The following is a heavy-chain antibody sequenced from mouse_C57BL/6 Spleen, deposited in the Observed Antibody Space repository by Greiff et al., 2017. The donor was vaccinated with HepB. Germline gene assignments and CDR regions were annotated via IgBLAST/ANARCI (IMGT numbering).Heavy chain of an antibody. D-gene: IGHD1-1*01. CDR3: IRSIFNYGIRFAY. J-gene: IGHJ3*01. CDR1: GYTFTDYE. Sequence: VQLQESGAELVRPGASVTLSCKASGYTFTDYEMHWVKQTPVHGLEWIGAIDPETGGTAYNQKFKGKAILTADKSSSTAYMERRSLTSEDTAVYNCIRSIFNYGIRFAYWGQETLVTVSA. V-gene: IGHV1-15*01. CDR2: IDPETGGT.